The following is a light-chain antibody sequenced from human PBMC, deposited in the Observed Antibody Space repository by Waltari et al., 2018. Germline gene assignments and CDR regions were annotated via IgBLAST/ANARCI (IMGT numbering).Light chain of an antibody. Sequence: DIVMTQSTLSLPVTPGEPASISCRSSQSLLHSDGYNYLDWYRQKPGQSPQLLIYLGSNRASGLPDRFSGSGSGTDFTLKISRVEAEDVGVYYCMQALQTPFTFGQGTRLEIK. J-gene: IGKJ5*01. CDR2: LGS. CDR3: MQALQTPFT. CDR1: QSLLHSDGYNY. V-gene: IGKV2-28*01.